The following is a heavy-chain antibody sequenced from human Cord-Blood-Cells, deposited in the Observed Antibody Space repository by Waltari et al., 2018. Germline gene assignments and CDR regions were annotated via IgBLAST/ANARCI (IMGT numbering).Heavy chain of an antibody. V-gene: IGHV1-69*09. J-gene: IGHJ4*02. Sequence: VQLVQSGAEVTNPGSSVKVSCKASGGTFRNYAISWVPQARGQGLEWMGTIIPILVRANYAQKFQGRVTITADKSTSTAYMELSSLRSEDTAVYYCARSSVFGTTSSDFDYWGQGTLVTVSS. D-gene: IGHD1-7*01. CDR3: ARSSVFGTTSSDFDY. CDR2: IIPILVRA. CDR1: GGTFRNYA.